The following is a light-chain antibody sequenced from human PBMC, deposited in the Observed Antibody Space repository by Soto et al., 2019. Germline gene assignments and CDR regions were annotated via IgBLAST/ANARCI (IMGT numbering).Light chain of an antibody. Sequence: EIVMTQSPATLSVSPGERVTLSCRASQSVSSRLAWYQQKPGQAPRLLIYSASSRVIGIPARFSGSGSGTEFTLTISSLQPEDFAVYYCQQSYNWPRTFGQGTKVEIK. V-gene: IGKV3-15*01. CDR3: QQSYNWPRT. J-gene: IGKJ1*01. CDR2: SAS. CDR1: QSVSSR.